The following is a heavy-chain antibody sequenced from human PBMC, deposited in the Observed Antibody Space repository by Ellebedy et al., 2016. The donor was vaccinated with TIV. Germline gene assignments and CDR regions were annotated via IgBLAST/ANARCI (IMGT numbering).Heavy chain of an antibody. V-gene: IGHV3-30-3*01. D-gene: IGHD1-26*01. CDR1: GFTFSSYA. Sequence: GESLKISCAASGFTFSSYAMHWVRQAPGKGLEWVAVISYDGSNKYYADSVKGRFTISRDNSKNTLYLQMNSLRAEDTAVYYCAREAEVGAHSPFDYWGQGTLVTVSS. J-gene: IGHJ4*02. CDR2: ISYDGSNK. CDR3: AREAEVGAHSPFDY.